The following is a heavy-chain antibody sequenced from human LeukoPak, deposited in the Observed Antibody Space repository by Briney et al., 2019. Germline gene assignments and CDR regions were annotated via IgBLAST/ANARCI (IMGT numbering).Heavy chain of an antibody. CDR3: ARGGPGYYYGMDV. D-gene: IGHD7-27*01. V-gene: IGHV4-59*01. CDR1: GGSISSYY. CDR2: IYYSGST. J-gene: IGHJ6*02. Sequence: SETLSLTCTVSGGSISSYYWSWIRQPPGKGLEWIGYIYYSGSTNCNPSLKSRVTISVDTSKNQFSLKLSSVTAADTAVYYCARGGPGYYYGMDVWGQGTTVTVSS.